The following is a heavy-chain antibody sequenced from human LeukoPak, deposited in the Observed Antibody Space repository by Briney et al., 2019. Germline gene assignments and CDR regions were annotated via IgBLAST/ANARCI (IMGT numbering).Heavy chain of an antibody. CDR2: ISSSGSTI. V-gene: IGHV3-11*01. CDR1: GFTFSDYA. J-gene: IGHJ4*02. CDR3: ARDYCSGGSCCDY. Sequence: PGGSLRLSCATSGFTFSDYAMSWVRQAPGKGLEWVSYISSSGSTIYYADSVKGRFTISRDNAKNSLYLQMNNLRAEDTAVYYCARDYCSGGSCCDYWGQGTLVTVSS. D-gene: IGHD2-15*01.